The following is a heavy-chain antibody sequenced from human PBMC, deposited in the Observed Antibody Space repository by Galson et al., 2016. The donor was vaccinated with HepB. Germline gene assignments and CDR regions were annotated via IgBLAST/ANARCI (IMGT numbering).Heavy chain of an antibody. CDR2: IKSKTAGGTI. V-gene: IGHV3-15*07. D-gene: IGHD6-13*01. Sequence: SLRLSCAASDSTFINAWMNWVRQAPGKGLEWVGRIKSKTAGGTIDYAAPVKGRFIISRDDSENTLFLQMNSLQDEDTAVYYCTTSAGTWGGSSWPPYWGHGTLVTVSS. CDR1: DSTFINAW. CDR3: TTSAGTWGGSSWPPY. J-gene: IGHJ4*01.